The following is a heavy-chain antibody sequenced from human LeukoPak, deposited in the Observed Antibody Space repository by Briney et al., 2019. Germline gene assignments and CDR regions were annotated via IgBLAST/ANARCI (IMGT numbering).Heavy chain of an antibody. Sequence: ASVTVSFKASGYTFTSYGISWVRQAPGQGLEWMGWISAYNGNTNYAQKLQGRVTMTTDTSTSTAYMELRSLRSDDTAVYYCARDPGYSSGWSPYYYYGMDVWGQGTTVTVSS. CDR2: ISAYNGNT. V-gene: IGHV1-18*01. D-gene: IGHD6-19*01. CDR1: GYTFTSYG. J-gene: IGHJ6*02. CDR3: ARDPGYSSGWSPYYYYGMDV.